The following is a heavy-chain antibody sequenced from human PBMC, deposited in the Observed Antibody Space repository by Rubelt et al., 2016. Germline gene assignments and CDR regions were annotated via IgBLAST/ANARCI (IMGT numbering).Heavy chain of an antibody. J-gene: IGHJ5*02. Sequence: QVQLQESGPGLVKPSETLSLTCTVSGGSISSYYWSWIRQPPGKGLEWIGYIYYSGSTYYNPSLKIQVTISVDTSKNQFSLKLRSVTAAETAVYYCARHVAHDYGDYSWFDPWGQG. D-gene: IGHD4-17*01. CDR1: GGSISSYY. CDR2: IYYSGST. CDR3: ARHVAHDYGDYSWFDP. V-gene: IGHV4-59*08.